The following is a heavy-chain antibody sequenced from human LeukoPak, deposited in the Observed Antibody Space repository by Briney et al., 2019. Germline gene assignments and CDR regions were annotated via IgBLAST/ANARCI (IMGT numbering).Heavy chain of an antibody. CDR1: GGSISSYY. V-gene: IGHV4-59*01. CDR2: IYYSGST. CDR3: ARVRGIQLWPRRDSQAAFDI. J-gene: IGHJ3*02. D-gene: IGHD5-18*01. Sequence: SETLSLTCTVSGGSISSYYWSWIRQPPGKGLEWIGYIYYSGSTNYNPSLKSRVTISVDTSKNQFSLKLSSVTAADPAVYYCARVRGIQLWPRRDSQAAFDIWGQGTMVTVSS.